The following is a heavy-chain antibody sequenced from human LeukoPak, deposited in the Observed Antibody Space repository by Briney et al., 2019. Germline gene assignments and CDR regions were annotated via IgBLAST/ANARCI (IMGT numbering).Heavy chain of an antibody. J-gene: IGHJ1*01. Sequence: PGGSLRLSCAASGFTFSSYSMNWVRQAPGKGLEWVSAISGSGGSTYYADSVKGRFTISRDNSKNTLYLQMNSLRAEDTAVYYCAKAGRWLQLGYFQHWGQGTLVTVSS. CDR3: AKAGRWLQLGYFQH. V-gene: IGHV3-23*01. CDR1: GFTFSSYS. D-gene: IGHD5-24*01. CDR2: ISGSGGST.